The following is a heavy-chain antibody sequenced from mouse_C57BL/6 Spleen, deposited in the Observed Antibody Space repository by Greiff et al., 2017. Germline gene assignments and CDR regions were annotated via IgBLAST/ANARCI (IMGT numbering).Heavy chain of an antibody. CDR1: GFTFTDYY. D-gene: IGHD2-12*01. CDR3: ASALYDGVDY. CDR2: VYPYNGGT. J-gene: IGHJ2*01. Sequence: VQLKESGPVLVKPGPSVKISCKASGFTFTDYYMHWVKQSHGKSLEWIGLVYPYNGGTSYHQKFKGKATLTVDTSSSPAYMELSSLTAEDSAVYYCASALYDGVDYWGQGTTLTVSS. V-gene: IGHV1-36*01.